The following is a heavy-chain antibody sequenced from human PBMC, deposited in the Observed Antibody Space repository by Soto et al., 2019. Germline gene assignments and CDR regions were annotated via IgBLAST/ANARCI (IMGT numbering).Heavy chain of an antibody. CDR1: GGSISSGGYY. J-gene: IGHJ4*02. CDR2: IYYSGST. CDR3: ARTSYSIAALY. D-gene: IGHD6-6*01. V-gene: IGHV4-31*03. Sequence: TSETLSLTCTVSGGSISSGGYYWSWIRQHPGKGLEWIGYIYYSGSTYYNPSLKSRVTISVDTSKNQFSLKLSSVTAADTAVYYCARTSYSIAALYWGQGTLVTVSS.